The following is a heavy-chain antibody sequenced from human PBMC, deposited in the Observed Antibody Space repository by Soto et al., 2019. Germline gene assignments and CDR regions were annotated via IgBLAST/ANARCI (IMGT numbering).Heavy chain of an antibody. CDR3: TTVRHYYDSSGYPYGMDV. D-gene: IGHD3-22*01. Sequence: PWGSLRLSCAASGFTFSNAWMSWVRHAPGKGLEWVGRIKSKTDGGTTDYAAPVKGRFTISRDDSKNTLYLQMNSLKTEDTAVYYCTTVRHYYDSSGYPYGMDVWGQGTTVTVSS. CDR1: GFTFSNAW. V-gene: IGHV3-15*01. CDR2: IKSKTDGGTT. J-gene: IGHJ6*02.